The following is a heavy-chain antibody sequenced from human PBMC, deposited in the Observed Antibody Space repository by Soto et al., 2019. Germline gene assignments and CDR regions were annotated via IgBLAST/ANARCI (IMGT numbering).Heavy chain of an antibody. CDR3: AKDIYSSSSGQDY. CDR2: ISWNGGNI. J-gene: IGHJ4*02. D-gene: IGHD6-6*01. V-gene: IGHV3-9*01. CDR1: GFTLEVYP. Sequence: EVQLVESGGGLVQPGRSRRLSCAASGFTLEVYPMHWVRQAPGKGLEWVSGISWNGGNIGYADSVKGRFTISRDNAKNSLFLQMNSLRADDTALYFCAKDIYSSSSGQDYWGQGTPVTVSS.